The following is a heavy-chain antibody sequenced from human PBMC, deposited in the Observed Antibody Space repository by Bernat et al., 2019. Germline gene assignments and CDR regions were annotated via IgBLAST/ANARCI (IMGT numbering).Heavy chain of an antibody. CDR2: ISAYNGNT. D-gene: IGHD2-2*01. V-gene: IGHV1-18*01. CDR1: GYTFTSYG. Sequence: QVQLVQSGAEVKKPGASVKVSCKASGYTFTSYGINWVRQAPGQGLEWMGWISAYNGNTNYAQKLQGRVTMTTDTSTSTAYMELRSLRSDDTAVYYCARPERRYCSSTSCHPQYWGQGTLVTVSS. J-gene: IGHJ4*02. CDR3: ARPERRYCSSTSCHPQY.